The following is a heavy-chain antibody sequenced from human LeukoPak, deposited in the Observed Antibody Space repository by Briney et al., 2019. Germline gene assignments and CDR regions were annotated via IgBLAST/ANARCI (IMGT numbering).Heavy chain of an antibody. Sequence: GGSLRLSCAASGITFSSYAVGWVRQAPGKGLEWVSGISGSGGSTDYADSVKGRFTISRDNSKNTVYLQVNSLRAEDSAVYYCANRAAGRYFDYWGQGTLVTVSS. CDR3: ANRAAGRYFDY. D-gene: IGHD1-14*01. CDR2: ISGSGGST. CDR1: GITFSSYA. V-gene: IGHV3-23*01. J-gene: IGHJ4*02.